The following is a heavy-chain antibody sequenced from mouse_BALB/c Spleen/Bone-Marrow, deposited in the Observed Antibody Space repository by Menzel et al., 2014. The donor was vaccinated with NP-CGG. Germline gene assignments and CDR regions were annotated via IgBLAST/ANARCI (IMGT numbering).Heavy chain of an antibody. CDR2: INPSTGYT. J-gene: IGHJ4*01. CDR1: GYTFTSYW. V-gene: IGHV1-7*01. Sequence: VQVVESGAELAKPGASVKMSCKASGYTFTSYWMHWVKQRPGQGLEWIGYINPSTGYTEYNQKFKDKATLTADKSSSTAYMQLSSLTSEDSAVYYCARRDYAMDYWGQGTSVTVSS. CDR3: ARRDYAMDY.